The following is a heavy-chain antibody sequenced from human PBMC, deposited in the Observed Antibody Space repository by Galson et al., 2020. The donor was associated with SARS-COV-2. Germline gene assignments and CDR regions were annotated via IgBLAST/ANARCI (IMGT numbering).Heavy chain of an antibody. Sequence: GESLKISCAASGLTIGSRWTSWVRRAPGKGLECVPLIDAAGNPSYADSIKGRFTIPRDNSRNIVFLQMNSLRAEDTAVYYCARLHYGEYAPEAFDIWGQGTRVTVAS. CDR1: GLTIGSRW. CDR3: ARLHYGEYAPEAFDI. V-gene: IGHV3-53*01. D-gene: IGHD4-17*01. J-gene: IGHJ3*02. CDR2: IDAAGNP.